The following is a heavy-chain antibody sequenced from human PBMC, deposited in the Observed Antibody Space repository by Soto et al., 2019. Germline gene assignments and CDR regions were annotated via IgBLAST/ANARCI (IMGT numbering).Heavy chain of an antibody. CDR3: AREGCSGGSCDAFDI. CDR1: GYTFTGYY. J-gene: IGHJ3*02. CDR2: INPSGGST. Sequence: ASVKVSCKASGYTFTGYYVHWVRQAPGQVLEWMGIINPSGGSTSYAQKFQGRVTMTRDTSTSTVYMELSSLRSEDTAVYYCAREGCSGGSCDAFDIWGQGTMVTVSS. V-gene: IGHV1-46*03. D-gene: IGHD2-15*01.